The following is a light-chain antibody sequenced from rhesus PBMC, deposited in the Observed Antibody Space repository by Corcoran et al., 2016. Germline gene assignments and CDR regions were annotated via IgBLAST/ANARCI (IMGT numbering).Light chain of an antibody. CDR1: QGISNW. Sequence: DIQMTQSPSSLSASVGDTVTITCRASQGISNWLAWYQQKPGKAPKLLIYKAASLQSGVPSRFSGSGSGTDFTLTSSSLQSEDFGTYYCQQCSSRPFTFGPGTKLDIK. V-gene: IGKV1-22*01. J-gene: IGKJ3*01. CDR3: QQCSSRPFT. CDR2: KAA.